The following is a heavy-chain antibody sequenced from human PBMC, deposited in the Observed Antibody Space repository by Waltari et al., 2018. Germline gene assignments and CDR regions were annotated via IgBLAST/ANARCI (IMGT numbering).Heavy chain of an antibody. V-gene: IGHV4-34*01. CDR1: GGSFSGYY. CDR3: ARGTSGSYYRGGYYYMDV. CDR2: ITHSGST. D-gene: IGHD1-26*01. J-gene: IGHJ6*03. Sequence: QVQLQQWGAGLLKPSETLSLTCAVYGGSFSGYYWSWIRQPPGKGLEWIGEITHSGSTNYNPSLKSRVTISVDTSKNQFSLKLSSVTAADTAVYYCARGTSGSYYRGGYYYMDVWGKGTTVTVSS.